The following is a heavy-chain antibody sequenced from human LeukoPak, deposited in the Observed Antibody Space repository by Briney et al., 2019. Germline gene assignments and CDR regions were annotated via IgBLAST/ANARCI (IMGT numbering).Heavy chain of an antibody. CDR2: FRSKANDGTT. Sequence: GGSLRLSCTASGFAFNKAGMRGVRKVTGERLEWVGRFRSKANDGTTEHGAPEKGRFTISRDDSKSTLYLQMNSLKTEDTAVYYCTYYYDSSTYYHVDYWVQGTLVTVSS. J-gene: IGHJ4*02. CDR1: GFAFNKAG. V-gene: IGHV3-15*01. D-gene: IGHD3-22*01. CDR3: TYYYDSSTYYHVDY.